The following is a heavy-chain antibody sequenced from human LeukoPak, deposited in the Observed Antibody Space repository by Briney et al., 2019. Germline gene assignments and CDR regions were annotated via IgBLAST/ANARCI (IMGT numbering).Heavy chain of an antibody. D-gene: IGHD3-3*01. CDR1: GFSFSTYN. CDR2: ITPTSTTI. CDR3: ARVVSGVTGGDY. V-gene: IGHV3-48*04. J-gene: IGHJ4*02. Sequence: QPGGSLRLSCAASGFSFSTYNMIWVRQAPGKGLECISYITPTSTTIHYADSVKGRFAVSRDNANSLLYLQMNSLRVEDTAVYYCARVVSGVTGGDYWGQGTLLSVSS.